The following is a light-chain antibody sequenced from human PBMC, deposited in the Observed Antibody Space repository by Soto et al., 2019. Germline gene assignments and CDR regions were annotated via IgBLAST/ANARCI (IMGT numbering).Light chain of an antibody. Sequence: QSVLTQPPSVSAAPGQKVTISCSGSSSNIGNNYVSWYQYLPGAAPKLLIYDNNKRPSGIPDRFSGSKSGTSAILGITGLQTGDEADYYCGTWDSRLRGVLFGGGTQLTVL. J-gene: IGLJ2*01. CDR3: GTWDSRLRGVL. CDR2: DNN. V-gene: IGLV1-51*01. CDR1: SSNIGNNY.